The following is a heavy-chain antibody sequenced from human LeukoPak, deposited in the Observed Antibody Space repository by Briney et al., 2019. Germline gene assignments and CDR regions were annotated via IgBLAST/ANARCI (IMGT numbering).Heavy chain of an antibody. CDR1: GFTFSSYE. D-gene: IGHD5-18*01. CDR3: AKDPSDTAMVTFDY. V-gene: IGHV3-48*03. Sequence: GGSLRLSCAASGFTFSSYEMNWVRQAPGKGLEWVSYISSSGSTIYYADSVKGRFTISRDNAKNSLYLQMNSLRAEDTAVYYCAKDPSDTAMVTFDYWGQGTLVTVSS. CDR2: ISSSGSTI. J-gene: IGHJ4*02.